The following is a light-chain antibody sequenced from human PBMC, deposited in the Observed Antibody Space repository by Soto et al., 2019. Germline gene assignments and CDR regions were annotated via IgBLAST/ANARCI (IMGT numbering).Light chain of an antibody. CDR2: LEGSGSY. J-gene: IGLJ7*01. V-gene: IGLV4-60*03. CDR1: SGHSSYI. CDR3: ETWDINTAV. Sequence: QPVLTQSSSASASLGSSVKLTCTLSSGHSSYIIAWHQQQPGKAPRYLMKLEGSGSYNKGSGVPDRFSGSSSGADRYLTISNLQSEDEADYYCETWDINTAVFGGGTQLTVL.